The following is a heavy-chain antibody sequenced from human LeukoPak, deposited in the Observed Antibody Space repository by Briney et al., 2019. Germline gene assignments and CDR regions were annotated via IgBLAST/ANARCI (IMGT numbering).Heavy chain of an antibody. V-gene: IGHV4-59*01. CDR1: GGSISSYY. CDR2: IYYSGST. J-gene: IGHJ6*03. CDR3: ARTYYDFWSGYPSYYMDV. Sequence: SETLSLTCTVSGGSISSYYWSWIRQPPGKGLEWIGYIYYSGSTNYNPSLKSRVTISVDTSKNQFSLKLSSVTAADTAVYYCARTYYDFWSGYPSYYMDVWGKGTTVTVSS. D-gene: IGHD3-3*01.